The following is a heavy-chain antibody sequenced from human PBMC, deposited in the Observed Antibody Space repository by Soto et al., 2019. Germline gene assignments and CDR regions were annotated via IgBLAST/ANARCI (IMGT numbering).Heavy chain of an antibody. CDR1: GFTFSSYA. CDR3: AKDRPDPVAEWETRSSGYYYYFDY. J-gene: IGHJ4*02. V-gene: IGHV3-23*01. D-gene: IGHD3-22*01. Sequence: GGSLRLSCAASGFTFSSYAMSWVRQAPGKGLEWVSAISGSGGSTYYADSVKGRFTISRDNSKNTLYLQMNSLRAEDTAVYYCAKDRPDPVAEWETRSSGYYYYFDYWGQGTLVTVSS. CDR2: ISGSGGST.